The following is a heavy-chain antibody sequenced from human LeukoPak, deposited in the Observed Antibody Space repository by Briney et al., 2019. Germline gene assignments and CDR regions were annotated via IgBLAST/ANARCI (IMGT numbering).Heavy chain of an antibody. CDR1: GITLSNYG. V-gene: IGHV3-23*01. CDR3: AKRGVVIRVILVGFHKEAYYFDS. Sequence: GGSLRLSCAVSGITLSNYGMSWVGQAPGKGREWVAGISGRGGGTNYADSVKGRFTISRDNNKNTLYLQMNSLRAEDTAVYFCAKRGVVIRVILVGFHKEAYYFDSWGQGALVTVSS. CDR2: ISGRGGGT. J-gene: IGHJ4*02. D-gene: IGHD3-22*01.